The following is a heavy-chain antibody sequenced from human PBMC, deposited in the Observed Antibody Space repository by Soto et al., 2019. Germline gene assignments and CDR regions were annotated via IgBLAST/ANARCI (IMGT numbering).Heavy chain of an antibody. J-gene: IGHJ4*02. V-gene: IGHV4-34*01. CDR3: ARAPKVSGSAQTRPDF. CDR2: ISPSGTT. Sequence: SETLSLSCSLYSGSLSGYYWSGIRQPPGKGLEWIGEISPSGTTNYSPSLKSRVSIPVDTSKNQFSLNLTSLTAADTAVYYCARAPKVSGSAQTRPDFWGQGSLVTVSS. CDR1: SGSLSGYY. D-gene: IGHD6-6*01.